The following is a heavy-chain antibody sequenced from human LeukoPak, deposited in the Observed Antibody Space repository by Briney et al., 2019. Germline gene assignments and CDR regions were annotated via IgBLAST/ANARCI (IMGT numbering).Heavy chain of an antibody. V-gene: IGHV3-21*01. CDR2: ISSSSSYI. J-gene: IGHJ4*02. CDR1: GFTFSSYS. Sequence: PGGSLRLSCAASGFTFSSYSMNWVRQAPGEGLEWVSSISSSSSYIYYADSVKGRFTISRDNAKNSLYLQMNSLRAEDTAVYYCARSAIAAARMNDYWGQGTLVTVSS. D-gene: IGHD6-13*01. CDR3: ARSAIAAARMNDY.